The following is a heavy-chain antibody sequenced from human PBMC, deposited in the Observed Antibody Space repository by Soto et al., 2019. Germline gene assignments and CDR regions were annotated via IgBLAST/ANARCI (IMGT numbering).Heavy chain of an antibody. D-gene: IGHD3-10*01. CDR3: TTYQLLPTGYFAY. V-gene: IGHV3-23*01. CDR1: GFTFSSYG. Sequence: GGSLRLSCAASGFTFSSYGMHWVRQTPGKGLEWVSGISYNSVTTYYANSVKGRFTTSRDNSKDMLYLQMNSLRAEDTAIYYCTTYQLLPTGYFAYWGQGILVTVSS. CDR2: ISYNSVTT. J-gene: IGHJ4*02.